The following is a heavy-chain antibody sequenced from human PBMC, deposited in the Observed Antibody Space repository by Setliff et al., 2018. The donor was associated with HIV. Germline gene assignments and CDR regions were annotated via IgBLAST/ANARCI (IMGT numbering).Heavy chain of an antibody. CDR1: GGFISSSSYY. V-gene: IGHV4-39*02. D-gene: IGHD3-16*02. CDR3: ARESLNLGELSSNPDASDI. Sequence: SETLSLTCNVSGGFISSSSYYWGWIRQPPGKGLEWIGSVHSSGSTSSNPSLGGRVTLSVDTSRNQFSLQLTSVTAADTAVYYCARESLNLGELSSNPDASDIWGQGTMVTVSS. CDR2: VHSSGST. J-gene: IGHJ3*02.